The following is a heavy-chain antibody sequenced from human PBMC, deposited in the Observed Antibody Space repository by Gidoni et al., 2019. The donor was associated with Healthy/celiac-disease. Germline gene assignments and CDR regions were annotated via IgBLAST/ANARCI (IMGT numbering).Heavy chain of an antibody. Sequence: QVQLVESGGGVVQPGRSLRLSCAASGLTFSSYGMHWVRQAPGKGLEWVAVIWYDGSNKYSADSVKGRVTISRDNSKNTLYLQMNSLRADDTAVYYCARGGHQLLYYYYMDVWGKGTTVTVSS. D-gene: IGHD2-2*01. J-gene: IGHJ6*03. CDR2: IWYDGSNK. V-gene: IGHV3-33*01. CDR1: GLTFSSYG. CDR3: ARGGHQLLYYYYMDV.